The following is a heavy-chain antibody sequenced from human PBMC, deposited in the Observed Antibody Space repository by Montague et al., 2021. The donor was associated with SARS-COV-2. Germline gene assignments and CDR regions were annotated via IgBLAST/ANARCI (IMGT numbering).Heavy chain of an antibody. V-gene: IGHV4-39*01. D-gene: IGHD6-19*01. CDR1: GGSISSSSYY. J-gene: IGHJ4*02. Sequence: SETLSLTCTVSGGSISSSSYYWGWIRQPPGKGPEWIGSIYYSGSTYYNPSLKSRVTISVDTSKNQFSLKLSSVTAADPAVYYCARHSRQWLVLGGGYYFDYWGQGTLVTVSS. CDR3: ARHSRQWLVLGGGYYFDY. CDR2: IYYSGST.